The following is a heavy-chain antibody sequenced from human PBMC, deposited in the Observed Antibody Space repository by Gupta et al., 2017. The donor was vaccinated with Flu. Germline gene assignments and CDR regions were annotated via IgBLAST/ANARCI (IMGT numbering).Heavy chain of an antibody. CDR2: ISNDGNQK. J-gene: IGHJ4*02. D-gene: IGHD2-2*01. V-gene: IGHV3-30*18. CDR1: GFMFRNYY. Sequence: QVPLVVSGGGVVQHGGSLRLSCAASGFMFRNYYMNWVRQSPGKGLEWWTIISNDGNQKIYAGSVKGRFTVSRDKSRGTLYFQMISLRTEDTAVYFCAQDSFSAPPSPTPAATPNWSQGSPVTVSS. CDR3: AQDSFSAPPSPTPAATPN.